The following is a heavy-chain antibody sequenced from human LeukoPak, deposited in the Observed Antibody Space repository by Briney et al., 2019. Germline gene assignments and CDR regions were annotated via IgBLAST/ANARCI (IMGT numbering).Heavy chain of an antibody. V-gene: IGHV4-34*01. CDR1: GGSFSGYY. Sequence: PSETLSLTCAVYGGSFSGYYWSWIRQPPGKGLEWIGEINHSGSTNYNPSLKSRVTISVDTSKNQFSLKLSSVTAADTAVYYCARVSSGRDLYYYYYYMDVWGKGTTVTVSS. CDR3: ARVSSGRDLYYYYYYMDV. J-gene: IGHJ6*03. CDR2: INHSGST. D-gene: IGHD2/OR15-2a*01.